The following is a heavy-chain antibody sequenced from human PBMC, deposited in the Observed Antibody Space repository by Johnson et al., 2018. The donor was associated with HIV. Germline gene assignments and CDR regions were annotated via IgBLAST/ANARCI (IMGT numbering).Heavy chain of an antibody. J-gene: IGHJ3*02. CDR1: GFTFDDFA. CDR3: AKETRDSRSAFDI. CDR2: ISWNGGSI. Sequence: VQLVESGGGLIQPGRSLRLSCAASGFTFDDFAMHWVRQAPGKGLEWVSRISWNGGSIGYADSVKGRFTISRDNSKNTLYLQMNSLRAEDTAGYYCAKETRDSRSAFDIWGQGTMVTVSS. V-gene: IGHV3-9*01. D-gene: IGHD3-22*01.